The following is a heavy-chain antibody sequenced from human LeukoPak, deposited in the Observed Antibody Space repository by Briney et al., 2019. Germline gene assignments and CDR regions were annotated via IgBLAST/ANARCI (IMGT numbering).Heavy chain of an antibody. V-gene: IGHV5-51*01. CDR1: GYSFTSYW. Sequence: GESLQISCKGSGYSFTSYWIGWVRPMPGKGLEWMGIIHPGDSDTRYSPSFQGQVTISADKSISTAYLQWSSLKASDTAMYYCARRVSSGYYYSIPSNWFDPWGQGTLVTVSS. CDR3: ARRVSSGYYYSIPSNWFDP. J-gene: IGHJ5*02. CDR2: IHPGDSDT. D-gene: IGHD3-22*01.